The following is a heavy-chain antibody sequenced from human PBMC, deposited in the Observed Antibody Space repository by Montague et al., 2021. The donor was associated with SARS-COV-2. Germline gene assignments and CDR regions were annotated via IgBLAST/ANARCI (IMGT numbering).Heavy chain of an antibody. CDR3: SAAYCAGDNCYSSAFDY. V-gene: IGHV3-23*01. D-gene: IGHD2-21*02. CDR2: ITNGGGST. CDR1: GFSFSIYA. J-gene: IGHJ4*02. Sequence: SLRLSCAASGFSFSIYAMSWVRQAPGKGLEWVSAITNGGGSTYXXXSXXXRFXISRDNSKNTLYLQMDSLRVEDTAVFYCSAAYCAGDNCYSSAFDYWGQGTLVTVSS.